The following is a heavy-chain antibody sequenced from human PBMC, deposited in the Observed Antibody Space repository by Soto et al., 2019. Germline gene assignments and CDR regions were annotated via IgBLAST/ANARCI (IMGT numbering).Heavy chain of an antibody. J-gene: IGHJ4*02. CDR3: ARVPWNYGSFDY. Sequence: GGSLRLSCAASGFTFSSYAMSWVRQAPGKGLEWVSAISGSGGSTYYADSVKGRFTISRDNSKNTLYLQMNSLRAEDTAVYYCARVPWNYGSFDYWGQGTLVTVSS. CDR1: GFTFSSYA. V-gene: IGHV3-23*01. D-gene: IGHD1-7*01. CDR2: ISGSGGST.